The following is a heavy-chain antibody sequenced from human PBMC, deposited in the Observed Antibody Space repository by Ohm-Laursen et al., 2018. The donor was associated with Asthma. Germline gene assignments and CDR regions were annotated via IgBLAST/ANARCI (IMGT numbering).Heavy chain of an antibody. D-gene: IGHD6-13*01. J-gene: IGHJ4*02. CDR1: GYTFTSYA. CDR3: AKVKYSSSFDY. V-gene: IGHV1-3*04. Sequence: SVKVSCKASGYTFTSYAIHWVRQAPGQRLEWMGWINTGNGITKYSQKFQGRVTITRDTSASTAYMELSSLRSEDTAMYYCAKVKYSSSFDYWGQGALVSVSS. CDR2: INTGNGIT.